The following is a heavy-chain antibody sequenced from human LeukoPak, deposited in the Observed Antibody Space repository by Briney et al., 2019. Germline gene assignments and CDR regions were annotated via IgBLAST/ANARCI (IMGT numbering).Heavy chain of an antibody. CDR3: ARRSSSEF. V-gene: IGHV5-51*01. D-gene: IGHD6-6*01. J-gene: IGHJ4*02. Sequence: GESLMISCKGSGYSFSNNWIGWGRQMPGKGLEWMAIINPGNSDTKYDPAFQGQVTISADKSISTAYLQWGSLKASDSAMYYCARRSSSEFWGQGTLVTVSS. CDR1: GYSFSNNW. CDR2: INPGNSDT.